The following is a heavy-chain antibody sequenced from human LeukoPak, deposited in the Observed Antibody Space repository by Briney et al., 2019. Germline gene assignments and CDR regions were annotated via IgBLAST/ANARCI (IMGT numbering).Heavy chain of an antibody. Sequence: SGGSLRLSCAASGFTFSGYAMSWVRQAPGKGLEWVSGISGSGGSTYYADSVKGWFTISRDNSKNTLYLQMNSLRAEDTAVYYCAKIRLYYDSSGYLEYFDYWGQGTLVTVSS. CDR2: ISGSGGST. CDR1: GFTFSGYA. D-gene: IGHD3-22*01. J-gene: IGHJ4*02. V-gene: IGHV3-23*01. CDR3: AKIRLYYDSSGYLEYFDY.